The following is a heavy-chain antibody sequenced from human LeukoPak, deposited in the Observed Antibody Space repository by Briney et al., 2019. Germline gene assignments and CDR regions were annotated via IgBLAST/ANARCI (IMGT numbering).Heavy chain of an antibody. CDR1: GFTFSSYG. Sequence: GRSLRLSCAASGFTFSSYGMHWVRQAPGKGLEWVAIIWYDGSNKYYADSVKGRFTISGDNSKNTLNLQMNSLRAEDTAVYYCVRDRGYYGDYWGQGTLVTVSS. J-gene: IGHJ4*02. V-gene: IGHV3-33*01. CDR3: VRDRGYYGDY. CDR2: IWYDGSNK. D-gene: IGHD3-3*01.